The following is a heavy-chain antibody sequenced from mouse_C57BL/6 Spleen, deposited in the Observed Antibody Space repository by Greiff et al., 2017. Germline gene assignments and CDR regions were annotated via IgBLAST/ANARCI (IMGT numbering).Heavy chain of an antibody. CDR3: ARGSYDEGFDY. V-gene: IGHV5-12*01. J-gene: IGHJ2*01. Sequence: EVQLVESGGGLVQPGGSLKLSCAASGFTFSDYYMYWVRQTPEKRLEWVAYISNGGGSTYYPDTVKGRFTISRDNAKNTLYLQMSRLKSEDTAMXYCARGSYDEGFDYWGQGTTLTVSS. D-gene: IGHD2-12*01. CDR2: ISNGGGST. CDR1: GFTFSDYY.